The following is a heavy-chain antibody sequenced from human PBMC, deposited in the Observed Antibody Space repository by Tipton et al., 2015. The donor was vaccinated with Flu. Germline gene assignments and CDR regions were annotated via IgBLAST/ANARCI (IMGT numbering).Heavy chain of an antibody. D-gene: IGHD3-10*02. V-gene: IGHV4-39*01. CDR2: IYYSGST. Sequence: GLVKPSETLSLTCTVSSGSIRSTNYFCAWIRQPPGKGLEWIGSIYYSGSTYYNPSLKSRVTISVDTSKSQFSLKLRSVTAADTAVYYCARLSYYDVDLKNFYFDYWGQGALVTVSS. CDR3: ARLSYYDVDLKNFYFDY. J-gene: IGHJ4*02. CDR1: SGSIRSTNYF.